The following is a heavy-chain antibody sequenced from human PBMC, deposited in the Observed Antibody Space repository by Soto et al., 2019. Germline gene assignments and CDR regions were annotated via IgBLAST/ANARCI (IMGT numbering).Heavy chain of an antibody. D-gene: IGHD3-3*01. CDR2: IWYDGSNK. CDR1: GFTFTSYG. Sequence: QVQLVESGGGVVQPGRSLRLSCAASGFTFTSYGMHWVRQAPGKGLEWVAVIWYDGSNKYYADSVKGRFSISRDNSKNTLFLQMNSLRGEDTAVYYCARDRRFLEWLDYWGQGTLVNVSS. J-gene: IGHJ4*02. V-gene: IGHV3-33*01. CDR3: ARDRRFLEWLDY.